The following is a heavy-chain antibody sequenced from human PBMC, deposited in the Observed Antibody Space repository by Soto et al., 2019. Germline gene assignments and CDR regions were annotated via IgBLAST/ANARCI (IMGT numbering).Heavy chain of an antibody. D-gene: IGHD6-6*01. V-gene: IGHV1-69*02. CDR3: ARVSSSALGYFDY. Sequence: GASVEVSCKASGGTFSSYTISWVRQAPGQGLEWMGRIIPILGIANYAQKFQGRVTITADKSTSTAYMELSSLRSEDTAVYYCARVSSSALGYFDYWGQGTLVTVSS. CDR1: GGTFSSYT. J-gene: IGHJ4*02. CDR2: IIPILGIA.